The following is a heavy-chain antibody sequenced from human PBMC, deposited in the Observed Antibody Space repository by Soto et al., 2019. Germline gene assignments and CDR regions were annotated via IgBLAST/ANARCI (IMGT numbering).Heavy chain of an antibody. D-gene: IGHD1-1*01. V-gene: IGHV1-2*02. CDR2: MNPNSGGP. Sequence: QVHLVQSGAEVKKPGASVKVSYMASGYNFIAQNIHWVRQAPGLGLEWMGKMNPNSGGPDYAKEFRCRDTVTSDTYISTVYMELTSLESDDTAVYYCAREPHLNAHSDAFDLLGQGKMVIVSS. CDR3: AREPHLNAHSDAFDL. J-gene: IGHJ3*01. CDR1: GYNFIAQN.